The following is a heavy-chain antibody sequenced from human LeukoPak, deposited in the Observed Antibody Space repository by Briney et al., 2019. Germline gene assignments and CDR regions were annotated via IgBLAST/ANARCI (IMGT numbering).Heavy chain of an antibody. CDR2: IYWDDDK. CDR1: GFSLITSGVG. J-gene: IGHJ4*02. CDR3: AHRKQQLARDYFDY. V-gene: IGHV2-5*02. Sequence: KGSGPTLVNPTQTLTLTCTFSGFSLITSGVGVGWVRQPPGKALEWLALIYWDDDKRYSPSLKSRLTITKDTSKNQVVLTMTNMDPVDTATYYCAHRKQQLARDYFDYWGQGTLVTVSS. D-gene: IGHD6-13*01.